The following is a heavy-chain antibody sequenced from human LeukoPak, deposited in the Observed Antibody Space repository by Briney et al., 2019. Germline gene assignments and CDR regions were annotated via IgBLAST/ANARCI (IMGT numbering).Heavy chain of an antibody. D-gene: IGHD6-19*01. V-gene: IGHV3-53*01. CDR3: ARESVAGIRVGYFDL. J-gene: IGHJ2*01. CDR2: IYSGGST. Sequence: GGFLRHSCAAPGVTRSSYFKSWGRPGPGEGREGGSVIYSGGSTYYADSVKGRLTISRDNSKNTLYLQMNSLRAEDTAVYYCARESVAGIRVGYFDLWGRGTLVTVSS. CDR1: GVTRSSYF.